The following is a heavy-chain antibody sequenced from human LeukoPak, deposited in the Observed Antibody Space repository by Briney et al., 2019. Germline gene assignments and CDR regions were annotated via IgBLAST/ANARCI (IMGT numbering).Heavy chain of an antibody. CDR3: ARASQRGLRYFDWFRRTYYYYYYMDV. Sequence: GASVKVSCKASGYTFTSYYMHWVRQAPGQGLEWMGIINPSGGSTSYAQKFQGRVTMTRNTSISTAYMELSSLRSEDTAVYYCARASQRGLRYFDWFRRTYYYYYYMDVWGKGTTVTVSS. V-gene: IGHV1-46*01. J-gene: IGHJ6*03. CDR2: INPSGGST. D-gene: IGHD3-9*01. CDR1: GYTFTSYY.